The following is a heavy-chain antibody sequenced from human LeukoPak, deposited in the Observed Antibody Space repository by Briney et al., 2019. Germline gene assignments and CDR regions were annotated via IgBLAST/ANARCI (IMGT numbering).Heavy chain of an antibody. V-gene: IGHV3-7*05. D-gene: IGHD2-15*01. CDR1: GFTFSSYW. J-gene: IGHJ4*02. Sequence: PRGSLRLSCAASGFTFSSYWMSWVRQAPGKGLEWVANIKQDGSDKYYVDSVKGRFTISRDNAKNSLYLQMNSLRAEDTAVYYCARPLGYCSAGSCFPFDYWGQGTLVTVSS. CDR3: ARPLGYCSAGSCFPFDY. CDR2: IKQDGSDK.